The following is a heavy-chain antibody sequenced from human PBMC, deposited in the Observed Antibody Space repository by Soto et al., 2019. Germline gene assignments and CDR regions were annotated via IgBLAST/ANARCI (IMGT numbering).Heavy chain of an antibody. J-gene: IGHJ4*02. D-gene: IGHD3-10*01. CDR1: GFSRSTSGVA. CDR3: AHCRRDRGIITPSY. CDR2: IYWDDDK. V-gene: IGHV2-5*02. Sequence: QITLKESGPTLVKPTQTLTLTCTFSGFSRSTSGVAVGWIRQPPGKALDWLALIYWDDDKRYSPSLKSRLTITKHTSKRHVHLTVTNMDTVATATYYCAHCRRDRGIITPSYWGQGTLVTVSS.